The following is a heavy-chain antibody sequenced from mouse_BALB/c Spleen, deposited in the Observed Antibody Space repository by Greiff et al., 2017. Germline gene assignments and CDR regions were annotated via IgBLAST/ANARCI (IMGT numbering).Heavy chain of an antibody. J-gene: IGHJ3*01. CDR1: GYTFTSYW. D-gene: IGHD1-1*01. CDR2: INPSTGYT. V-gene: IGHV1-7*01. Sequence: QVQLKESGAELAKPGASVKMSCKASGYTFTSYWMHWVKQRPGQGLEWIGYINPSTGYTEYNQKFKDKATLTADKSSSTAYMQLSSLTSEDSAVYYCASGDYYGSSYPAWFAYWGQGTLVTVSA. CDR3: ASGDYYGSSYPAWFAY.